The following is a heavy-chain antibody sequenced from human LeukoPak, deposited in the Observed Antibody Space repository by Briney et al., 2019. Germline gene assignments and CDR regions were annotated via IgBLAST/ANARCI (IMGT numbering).Heavy chain of an antibody. Sequence: VASVKVSCKASGYTFTGYYMHWVRQAPGQGLEWMGWINPNSGGTNYAQKFQGRVTMTRDTSISTAYMELSRLRSDDTAVYYCARDIAEVNLVAAFHFDYWGQGTLVTVSS. V-gene: IGHV1-2*02. CDR1: GYTFTGYY. D-gene: IGHD2-15*01. CDR3: ARDIAEVNLVAAFHFDY. J-gene: IGHJ4*02. CDR2: INPNSGGT.